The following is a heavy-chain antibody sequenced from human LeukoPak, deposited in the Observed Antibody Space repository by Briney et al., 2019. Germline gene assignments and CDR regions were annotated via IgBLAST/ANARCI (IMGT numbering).Heavy chain of an antibody. CDR3: ARGQRKTRYSSSWYTTY. CDR1: GGSFSGYY. J-gene: IGHJ4*02. CDR2: INHSGST. Sequence: SETLSLTCAVYGGSFSGYYWSWIRQPPGKGLEWIGEINHSGSTNYNPSLKSRVTISVDTSKNQFSLKLSSVTAADTAVYYCARGQRKTRYSSSWYTTYWGQGTLVTVSS. V-gene: IGHV4-34*01. D-gene: IGHD6-13*01.